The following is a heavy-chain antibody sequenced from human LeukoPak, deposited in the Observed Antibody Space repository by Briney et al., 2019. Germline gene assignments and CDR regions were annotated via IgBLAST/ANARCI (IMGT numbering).Heavy chain of an antibody. J-gene: IGHJ4*02. D-gene: IGHD4/OR15-4a*01. Sequence: SETLSLTCTVSVGSISSSSYYWGWIRQPPGKGLEWIGSIYYSGSTYYNPSLKSRVTISVDTSKNQFSLKLSSVTAADTAVFYCARRSGAIDYWGQGTLVTVSS. CDR1: VGSISSSSYY. CDR2: IYYSGST. V-gene: IGHV4-39*01. CDR3: ARRSGAIDY.